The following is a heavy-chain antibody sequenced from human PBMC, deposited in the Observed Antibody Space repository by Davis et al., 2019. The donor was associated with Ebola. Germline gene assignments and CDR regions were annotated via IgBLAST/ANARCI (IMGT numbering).Heavy chain of an antibody. Sequence: GESLKISCTASGFTFSTYSIHWIRQAPGKGLEWVAVIWYDGSNKYYADSVKGRFTISRDNSKNTLYLQMNSLRDEDTAVYYCATEPVWGQGTMVTVSS. D-gene: IGHD1-14*01. CDR1: GFTFSTYS. CDR2: IWYDGSNK. CDR3: ATEPV. V-gene: IGHV3-33*08. J-gene: IGHJ3*01.